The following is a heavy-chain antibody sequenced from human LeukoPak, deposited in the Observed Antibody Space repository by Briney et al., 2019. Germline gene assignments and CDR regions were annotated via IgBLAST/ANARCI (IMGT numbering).Heavy chain of an antibody. V-gene: IGHV3-23*01. J-gene: IGHJ4*02. CDR3: VKDDGWVQYAN. CDR1: GFSFSSYG. Sequence: GGTLRLSCAASGFSFSSYGMSWVRQAPGKGLEWVSSFGGGGGSTYYADSVKGRFTISRDNSKNTLYLQMNSLRAEDTAVYYCVKDDGWVQYANWGQGTLVTVSS. D-gene: IGHD5-24*01. CDR2: FGGGGGST.